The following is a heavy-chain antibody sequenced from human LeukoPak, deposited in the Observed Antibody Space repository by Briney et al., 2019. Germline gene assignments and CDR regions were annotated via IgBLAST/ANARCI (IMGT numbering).Heavy chain of an antibody. Sequence: SETLSLTWTLSGASISSYYWRWIRQPPGKGLEWIGYIYYSGSTNYNPALKSRVTISEDTSKNQISLKLSSVTAADTAVYYCARVRGYYDSSGYDYWGQGTLVTVSS. CDR2: IYYSGST. CDR3: ARVRGYYDSSGYDY. D-gene: IGHD3-22*01. V-gene: IGHV4-59*01. J-gene: IGHJ4*02. CDR1: GASISSYY.